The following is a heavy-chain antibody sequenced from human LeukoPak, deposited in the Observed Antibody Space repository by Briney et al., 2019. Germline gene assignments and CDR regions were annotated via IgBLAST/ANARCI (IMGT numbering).Heavy chain of an antibody. CDR1: GGSISSSSYY. V-gene: IGHV4-39*01. Sequence: SETLSLTCTVSGGSISSSSYYWGWIRQPPGKGLEWIGSIYYSGSTYYNPSLKSRVTISVDTSKNQFSLKLSSVTAADTAVYYCARTSGYYYGSGSLDYWGQGTLVTVSS. J-gene: IGHJ4*02. CDR3: ARTSGYYYGSGSLDY. CDR2: IYYSGST. D-gene: IGHD3-10*01.